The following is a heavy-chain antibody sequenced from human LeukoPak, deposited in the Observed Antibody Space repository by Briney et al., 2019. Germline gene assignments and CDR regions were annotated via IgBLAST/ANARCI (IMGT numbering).Heavy chain of an antibody. J-gene: IGHJ6*04. CDR2: ISSSGSTI. Sequence: GGSLRLSCTASGFTFGDYAMSWFRQAPGKGLEWVSYISSSGSTIYYADSVKGRFTISRDNAKNSMYLQMNSLRAEDTAVYYCAELGITMIGGVWGKGTTVTISS. V-gene: IGHV3-48*03. D-gene: IGHD3-10*02. CDR1: GFTFGDYA. CDR3: AELGITMIGGV.